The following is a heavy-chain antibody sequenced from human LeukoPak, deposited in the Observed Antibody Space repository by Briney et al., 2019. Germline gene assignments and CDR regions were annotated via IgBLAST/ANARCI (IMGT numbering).Heavy chain of an antibody. CDR2: ISGSGGNT. V-gene: IGHV3-23*01. CDR3: AKRPTDAYHHYMDV. CDR1: GFTFSSYG. Sequence: AGGSLRLSCAASGFTFSSYGMSWVRQAPGKGLEWVSAISGSGGNTYYADSVKGRFTISRDTSKNTLYLQMNSLRVEDTAVYYCAKRPTDAYHHYMDVWGKGTTVTVSS. J-gene: IGHJ6*03.